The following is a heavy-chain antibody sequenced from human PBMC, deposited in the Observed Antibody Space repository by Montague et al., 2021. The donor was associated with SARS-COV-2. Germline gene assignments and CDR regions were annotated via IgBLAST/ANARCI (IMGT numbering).Heavy chain of an antibody. CDR3: ARAQNTCFIANCVNYFDV. CDR2: VNYTGGT. J-gene: IGHJ4*02. Sequence: SETLSLTCEVYGGSMSGYYWTWIGRAHGKGLESIGYVNYTGGTKYNPSLKTRVSLSLDTPKNHFSLHLSSVTAADTAIYFCARAQNTCFIANCVNYFDVWGLGALVPVSS. CDR1: GGSMSGYY. D-gene: IGHD1-1*01. V-gene: IGHV4-59*01.